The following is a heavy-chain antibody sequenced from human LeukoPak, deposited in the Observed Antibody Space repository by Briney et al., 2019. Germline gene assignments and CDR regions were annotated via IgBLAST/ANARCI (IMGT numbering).Heavy chain of an antibody. V-gene: IGHV4-39*07. CDR2: VYYSGNT. CDR1: GGSISNYY. Sequence: SETLSLTCTVSGGSISNYYWGWIRQPPGKGLECIGSVYYSGNTYYNPSLKSRVTISVDTSKNQFSLKLSSVTAADTAVYYCARAVTSSSSWYKWVNWFDPWGQGTLVTVSS. CDR3: ARAVTSSSSWYKWVNWFDP. D-gene: IGHD6-13*01. J-gene: IGHJ5*02.